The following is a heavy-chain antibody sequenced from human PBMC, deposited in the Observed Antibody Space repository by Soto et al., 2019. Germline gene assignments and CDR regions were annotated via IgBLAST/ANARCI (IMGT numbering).Heavy chain of an antibody. V-gene: IGHV4-59*12. Sequence: PSENLSLTCTVSGVSISSYYWTWIRQPPGEGLEWIGYIYNSGSTNYNPSLKSRVTISVDTSKNQFFPKLSPVTATDTAVYYCARGNIAAPLTWWVHGALGAPVFCGPGT. CDR3: ARGNIAAPLTWWVHGALGAPVF. D-gene: IGHD6-13*01. CDR1: GVSISSYY. CDR2: IYNSGST. J-gene: IGHJ4*02.